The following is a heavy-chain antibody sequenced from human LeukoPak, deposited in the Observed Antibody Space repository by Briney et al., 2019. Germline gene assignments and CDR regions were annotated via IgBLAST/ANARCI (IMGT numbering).Heavy chain of an antibody. CDR1: GGSISSYY. Sequence: SETLSLTCTVSGGSISSYYWSWIRQPPGKGLEWIGYIYYSGSTNYNPSLKSRVTISVDTSKNQFSLKLSSVTAADTAVYYCARTPYDFWSGYSNSHYYYGMAVWGQGTTVTVSS. CDR3: ARTPYDFWSGYSNSHYYYGMAV. V-gene: IGHV4-59*01. CDR2: IYYSGST. J-gene: IGHJ6*02. D-gene: IGHD3-3*01.